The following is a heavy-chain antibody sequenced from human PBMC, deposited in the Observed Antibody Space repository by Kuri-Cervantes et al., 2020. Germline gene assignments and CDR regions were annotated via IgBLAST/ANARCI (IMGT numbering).Heavy chain of an antibody. D-gene: IGHD1-26*01. CDR1: GFTVSSNY. V-gene: IGHV3-53*01. Sequence: ETLSLTCAASGFTVSSNYMSWVRQAPGKGLEWVSVIYSGGSTYYADSVKGRFTISRDHSKNTPYLQMNSLRAEDTTVYYCAREWFSGSYAIDYWGQGTLVTVSS. J-gene: IGHJ4*02. CDR2: IYSGGST. CDR3: AREWFSGSYAIDY.